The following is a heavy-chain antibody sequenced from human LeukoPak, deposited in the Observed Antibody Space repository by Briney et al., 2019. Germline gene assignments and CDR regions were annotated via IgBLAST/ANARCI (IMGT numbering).Heavy chain of an antibody. CDR2: IYYSGST. CDR3: ATVLTYGSRTYYFDY. D-gene: IGHD3-10*01. J-gene: IGHJ4*02. CDR1: GGSISGYY. Sequence: PSETLSLTCTVSGGSISGYYWSRLRQPPGQGLEWSRYIYYSGSTNYNPSLKSRVTISLDTSKNQFSLKLSSVTAAYTAVYYCATVLTYGSRTYYFDYWGQGTLVTVSS. V-gene: IGHV4-59*01.